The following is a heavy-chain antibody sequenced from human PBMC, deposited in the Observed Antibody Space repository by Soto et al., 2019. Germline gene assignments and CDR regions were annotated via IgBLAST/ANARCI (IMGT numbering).Heavy chain of an antibody. CDR2: IYHSGST. V-gene: IGHV4-4*02. CDR1: GGSISSSNW. CDR3: ARFITIFGVVISSNYYYGMDV. D-gene: IGHD3-3*01. J-gene: IGHJ6*02. Sequence: SETLSLTCAVSGGSISSSNWWSWVRQPPGKGLEWIGEIYHSGSTNYNPSLKSRVTISVDKSKNQFSLKLSSVTAADTAVYYCARFITIFGVVISSNYYYGMDVWGQGTTVTVSS.